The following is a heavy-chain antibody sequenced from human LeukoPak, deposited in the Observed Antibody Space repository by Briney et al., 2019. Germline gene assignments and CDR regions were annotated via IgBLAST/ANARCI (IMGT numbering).Heavy chain of an antibody. V-gene: IGHV3-30*18. CDR2: ISYDGSNK. CDR3: AKENFDWLHRGAFDI. D-gene: IGHD3-9*01. Sequence: PGGSLRLSCVASGFTFSSYGMHWVRQAPGKGLEWVAVISYDGSNKYYADSVKGRLTISRDNSKSALYLQMNSLRAEDTAVYYCAKENFDWLHRGAFDIWGQGTMVTVSS. J-gene: IGHJ3*02. CDR1: GFTFSSYG.